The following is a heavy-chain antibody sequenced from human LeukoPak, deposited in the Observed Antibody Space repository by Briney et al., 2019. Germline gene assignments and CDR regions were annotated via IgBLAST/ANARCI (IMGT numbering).Heavy chain of an antibody. CDR1: GGSISSGNW. V-gene: IGHV4-4*02. CDR3: ARDSSGSYPFDY. D-gene: IGHD1-26*01. J-gene: IGHJ4*02. CDR2: IYRSGST. Sequence: KLSETLSLTCAVSGGSISSGNWWSWVRQPPGKGLEWIGEIYRSGSTNYNPSLKSRVTISVDKSKNQFSLKLSSVTAADTAVYYCARDSSGSYPFDYWGQGTLVTVSS.